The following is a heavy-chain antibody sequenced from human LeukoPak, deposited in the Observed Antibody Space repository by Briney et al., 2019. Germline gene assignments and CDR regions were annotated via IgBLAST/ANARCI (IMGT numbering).Heavy chain of an antibody. CDR3: ARAGLRLNWFDP. CDR2: INPNSGST. V-gene: IGHV1-2*02. D-gene: IGHD3-16*01. J-gene: IGHJ5*02. CDR1: GYTFTGYY. Sequence: ASVKVSCKASGYTFTGYYMHWVRQAPGQGLQWMGWINPNSGSTNYAQKFQGRVTMTRDTSISTAYMELDRLTSDDTAVYYCARAGLRLNWFDPWGQGSLVTVSS.